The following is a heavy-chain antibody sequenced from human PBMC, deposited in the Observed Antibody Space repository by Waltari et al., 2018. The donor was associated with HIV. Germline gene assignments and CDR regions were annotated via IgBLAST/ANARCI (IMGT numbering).Heavy chain of an antibody. V-gene: IGHV1-8*01. J-gene: IGHJ6*02. Sequence: QVFLVQSGPEVKRPGAPVNISCRASGYNFLNHDIHWVRQAPGQGLERMGWVDPRCANRGCARKVEDGGGGSTDRTVSTVYWELTSRTPGEKATYCGARNRSATGNRGFYDGLDGWGQGTTVTVSS. CDR1: GYNFLNHD. D-gene: IGHD3-10*01. CDR2: VDPRCANR. CDR3: ARNRSATGNRGFYDGLDG.